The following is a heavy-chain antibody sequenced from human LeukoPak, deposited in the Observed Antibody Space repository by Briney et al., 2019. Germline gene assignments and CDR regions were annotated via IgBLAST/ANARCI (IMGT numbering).Heavy chain of an antibody. J-gene: IGHJ4*02. CDR3: VSGTIVGARGADN. Sequence: AGGSLRLSCAASGFTFSDYSMKWVRQAPGKALEWVSSISGNSHHIYYADPVKGRFTISRDNAYRSLYLQMDSLRVEDTVVYYCVSGTIVGARGADNWGQGALVTVSS. V-gene: IGHV3-21*01. CDR1: GFTFSDYS. D-gene: IGHD1-26*01. CDR2: ISGNSHHI.